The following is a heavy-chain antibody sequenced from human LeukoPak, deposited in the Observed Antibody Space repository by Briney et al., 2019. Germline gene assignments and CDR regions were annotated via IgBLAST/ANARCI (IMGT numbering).Heavy chain of an antibody. CDR2: INHSGST. D-gene: IGHD2-2*01. V-gene: IGHV4-34*01. Sequence: KPSETLPLTCAVYGGSFSGYYWSWIRQPPGKGLEWIGEINHSGSTNYNPSLKSRVTISVDTSKNQFSLKLSSVTAADTAVYYCARDSCSSTSCSSRAYYFDYWGQGTLVTVSS. CDR1: GGSFSGYY. CDR3: ARDSCSSTSCSSRAYYFDY. J-gene: IGHJ4*02.